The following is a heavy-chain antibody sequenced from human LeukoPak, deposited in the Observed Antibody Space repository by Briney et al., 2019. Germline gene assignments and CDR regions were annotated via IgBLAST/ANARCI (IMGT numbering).Heavy chain of an antibody. CDR1: GFTVRSYY. Sequence: QPGGSLRLSCAASGFTVRSYYMSWVRQAPGKGLEWVSVIYSGGDTYYADSVKGRFTISRDNSKNIIYLEMSSLQAEDTAVYYCAKERNLEIAVAGTIFDYWGQGTLVTVSS. CDR3: AKERNLEIAVAGTIFDY. D-gene: IGHD6-19*01. CDR2: IYSGGDT. J-gene: IGHJ4*02. V-gene: IGHV3-66*01.